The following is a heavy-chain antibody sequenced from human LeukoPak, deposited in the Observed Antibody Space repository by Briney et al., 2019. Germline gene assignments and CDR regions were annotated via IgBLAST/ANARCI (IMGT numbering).Heavy chain of an antibody. D-gene: IGHD6-19*01. CDR1: GFDFDNYW. V-gene: IGHV3-7*04. J-gene: IGHJ4*02. CDR2: MNQDGSEQ. Sequence: GGSLRLSCEASGFDFDNYWMTWVRQVPGKGLEWVANMNQDGSEQYYVDSVKGRFSISRDNAKKSLYLQMNSLRAEDTAVYYCSRGQGCAYWGQGTLVTVSS. CDR3: SRGQGCAY.